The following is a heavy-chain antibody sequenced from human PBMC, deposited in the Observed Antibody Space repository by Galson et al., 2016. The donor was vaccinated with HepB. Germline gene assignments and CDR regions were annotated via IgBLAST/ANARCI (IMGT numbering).Heavy chain of an antibody. D-gene: IGHD6-6*01. CDR1: GLTVSSNY. J-gene: IGHJ6*02. Sequence: SLRLSCAASGLTVSSNYMSWVRQAPGKGLEWVAVISYDGSNKYYADSVKGRFTISRDNSKNTLYLQMNSLRAEDTAVYYCAKVRQLAYSYGMDVWGQGTTVTVSS. CDR2: ISYDGSNK. V-gene: IGHV3-30*18. CDR3: AKVRQLAYSYGMDV.